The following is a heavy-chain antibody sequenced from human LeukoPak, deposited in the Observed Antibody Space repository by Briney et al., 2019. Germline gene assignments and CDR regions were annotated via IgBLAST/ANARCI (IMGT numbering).Heavy chain of an antibody. D-gene: IGHD6-13*01. CDR3: ARRKAAAGSDWFDP. CDR2: IYYSGST. V-gene: IGHV4-59*08. CDR1: GGSISSYY. Sequence: SETLSLTCTVSGGSISSYYWSWIRQPPGKGLEWIGYIYYSGSTNYNTSPKSRVTISVDTSKNQFSLKLSSVTAADTAVYYCARRKAAAGSDWFDPWGQGTLVTVSS. J-gene: IGHJ5*02.